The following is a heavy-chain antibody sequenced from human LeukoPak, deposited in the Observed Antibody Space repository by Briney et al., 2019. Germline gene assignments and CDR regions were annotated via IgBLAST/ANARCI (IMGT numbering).Heavy chain of an antibody. CDR3: AKDIGYSNNYYYMDV. CDR2: IRNDGSNR. J-gene: IGHJ6*03. Sequence: PGGSLRLSCAASGFTFSSYGMHWVRQAPGKGLEWVAFIRNDGSNRYYADSMKGRFTISRVNSKNTLYLQMNSLRAEDTAVYYWAKDIGYSNNYYYMDVWGRGTPVTVSS. CDR1: GFTFSSYG. V-gene: IGHV3-30*02. D-gene: IGHD4-11*01.